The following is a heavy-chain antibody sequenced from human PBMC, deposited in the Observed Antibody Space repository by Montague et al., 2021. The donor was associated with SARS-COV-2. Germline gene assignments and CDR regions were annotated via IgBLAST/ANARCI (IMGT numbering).Heavy chain of an antibody. V-gene: IGHV4-39*01. D-gene: IGHD2-8*01. Sequence: SETLSLTCTVSGGSVSSDTHNWAWIRQPPGKGLEWIASIFYKGNTYYNPYLRSRFTISINTSKNQFFLRVASVTAADTAVYYCARVPNGRHDNWGPGALVTVSS. J-gene: IGHJ4*02. CDR1: GGSVSSDTHN. CDR3: ARVPNGRHDN. CDR2: IFYKGNT.